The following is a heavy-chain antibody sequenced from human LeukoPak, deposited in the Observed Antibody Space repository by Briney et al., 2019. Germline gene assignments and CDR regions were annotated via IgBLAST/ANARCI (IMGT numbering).Heavy chain of an antibody. Sequence: PSETLSLTCAVYGGSFSGYYWSWIRQPPGKGLEWIGEINHSGSTNYNPSLKSRVTISVDTSKNQFSLKRSSVTAADTAVYYCARVGLTSDYWGQGTLVTVSS. CDR2: INHSGST. CDR3: ARVGLTSDY. D-gene: IGHD3-9*01. CDR1: GGSFSGYY. J-gene: IGHJ4*02. V-gene: IGHV4-34*01.